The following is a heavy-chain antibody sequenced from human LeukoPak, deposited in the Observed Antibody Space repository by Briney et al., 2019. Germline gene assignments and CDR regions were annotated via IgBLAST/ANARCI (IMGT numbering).Heavy chain of an antibody. CDR3: ASRYCDILYGMDV. CDR2: INHGGST. J-gene: IGHJ6*02. CDR1: GGSFSGYY. D-gene: IGHD3-9*01. V-gene: IGHV4-34*01. Sequence: SETLSLTCAVYGGSFSGYYWSWIRQPPGKGLEWIGEINHGGSTNYNPSLKSRVTISVDTSKNQFSLKLSSVTAADTAVYYCASRYCDILYGMDVWGQGTTVTVSS.